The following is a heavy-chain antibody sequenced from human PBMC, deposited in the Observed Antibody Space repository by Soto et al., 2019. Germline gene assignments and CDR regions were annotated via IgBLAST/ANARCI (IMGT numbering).Heavy chain of an antibody. Sequence: GGSLRLSCAASGFTFSSYAMSWVRQAPGKGLEWVSAISGSGGSTYYADSVKGRFTISRENSKNTLYLQMNSLRAEDTAVYYCAKDPKVPKYDFWSGYESNEPNDYWGQGTLVTVSS. J-gene: IGHJ4*02. V-gene: IGHV3-23*01. CDR1: GFTFSSYA. D-gene: IGHD3-3*01. CDR3: AKDPKVPKYDFWSGYESNEPNDY. CDR2: ISGSGGST.